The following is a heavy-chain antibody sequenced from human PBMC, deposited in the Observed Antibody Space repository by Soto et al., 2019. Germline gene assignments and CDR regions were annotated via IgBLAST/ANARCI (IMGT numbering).Heavy chain of an antibody. CDR3: ARGSTDSYPGSRIFDF. CDR1: GLTFGSRA. Sequence: LRLSCVASGLTFGSRAMTWVRQAPGEGLQWVSTITDTGGDAKYADSVRGRFVISRDNSKKTLYLQMTSLTAEDSAMYYCARGSTDSYPGSRIFDFWGRGTLVTVSS. D-gene: IGHD3-10*01. J-gene: IGHJ4*02. V-gene: IGHV3-23*01. CDR2: ITDTGGDA.